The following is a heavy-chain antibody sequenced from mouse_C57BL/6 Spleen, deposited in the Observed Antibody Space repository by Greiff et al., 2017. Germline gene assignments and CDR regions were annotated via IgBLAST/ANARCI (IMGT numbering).Heavy chain of an antibody. J-gene: IGHJ1*03. V-gene: IGHV1-69*01. Sequence: VQLQQPGAELVMPGASVKLSCKASGYTFTSYWMHWVKQRPGQGLEWIGEIDPSDSYTNYNQKFKGKSTLTVDKSSSTAYMQLSSLTSEDSAVYYCARLEGGYFDVWGTGTTVTVSS. CDR3: ARLEGGYFDV. CDR2: IDPSDSYT. CDR1: GYTFTSYW.